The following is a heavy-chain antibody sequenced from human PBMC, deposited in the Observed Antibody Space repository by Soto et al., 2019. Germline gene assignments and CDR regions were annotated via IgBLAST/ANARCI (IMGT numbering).Heavy chain of an antibody. D-gene: IGHD2-8*01. CDR3: ARGRFCTFGACYFYDN. Sequence: PGESLKISCKGSGYNFRTSWIAWVRQMPGKGLEWMGIIYPGDSDTRYNPAFQGQVTISVDESASTAYLQWSSLKASDTATYYCARGRFCTFGACYFYDNWGHGTQVTVSS. V-gene: IGHV5-51*01. CDR1: GYNFRTSW. J-gene: IGHJ4*01. CDR2: IYPGDSDT.